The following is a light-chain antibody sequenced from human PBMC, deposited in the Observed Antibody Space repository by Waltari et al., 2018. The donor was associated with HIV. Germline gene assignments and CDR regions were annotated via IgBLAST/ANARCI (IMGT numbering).Light chain of an antibody. V-gene: IGKV3-15*01. CDR3: QEYKWPFT. J-gene: IGKJ3*01. CDR2: DAS. Sequence: EAVMTQSPATLSVSPGERATLSCKASQSVSSNLAWYQQKPGQAPRFLIYDASTRATGIPARFSGSGSGTEFTLTISSLQSEGFAIYYCQEYKWPFTFGPGTKVDIK. CDR1: QSVSSN.